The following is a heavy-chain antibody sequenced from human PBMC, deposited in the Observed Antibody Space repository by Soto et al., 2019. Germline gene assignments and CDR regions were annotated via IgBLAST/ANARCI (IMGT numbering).Heavy chain of an antibody. V-gene: IGHV4-38-2*01. Sequence: PSETLSLTCAVSGYPISSGYYWGWIRQPPGKGLEWIGSIYHSGSTYYNPSLKSRVTISVDTSKNQFSLKLSSVTAADTAVYYCARVLLWFGELLNYYGMDLWGQGTTVTVSS. J-gene: IGHJ6*02. CDR3: ARVLLWFGELLNYYGMDL. D-gene: IGHD3-10*01. CDR2: IYHSGST. CDR1: GYPISSGYY.